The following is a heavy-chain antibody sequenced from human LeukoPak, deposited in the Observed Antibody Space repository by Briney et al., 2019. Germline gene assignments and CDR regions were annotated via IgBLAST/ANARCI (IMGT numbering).Heavy chain of an antibody. CDR1: GGSFSGYY. CDR2: ISHSGST. J-gene: IGHJ4*02. Sequence: SETLSLTCAVYGGSFSGYYWSWIRQPPGKGLEWIGEISHSGSTNYSPSLKSRVTISVDTSKIQLSLKLSSVTAADTAVYYCAREPARNNWALDYWGQGTLVTVSS. CDR3: AREPARNNWALDY. V-gene: IGHV4-34*01. D-gene: IGHD1-20*01.